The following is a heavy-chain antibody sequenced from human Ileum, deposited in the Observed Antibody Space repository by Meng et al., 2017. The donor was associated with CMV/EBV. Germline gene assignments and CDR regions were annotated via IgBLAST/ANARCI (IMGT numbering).Heavy chain of an antibody. CDR1: YRFTTHA. CDR2: INVANGDT. J-gene: IGHJ5*02. V-gene: IGHV1-3*01. Sequence: YRFTTHAMHWVRQAPGQSLEWMGSINVANGDTKYAQRFHDRLTITIDTSASTAYMELTSLRSEDTAVYYCTRANSNYAITSTPFDPWGQGTPVTVSS. D-gene: IGHD2-15*01. CDR3: TRANSNYAITSTPFDP.